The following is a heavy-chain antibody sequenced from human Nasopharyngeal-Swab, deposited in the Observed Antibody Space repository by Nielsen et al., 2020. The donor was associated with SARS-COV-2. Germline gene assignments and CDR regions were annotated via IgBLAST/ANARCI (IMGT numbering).Heavy chain of an antibody. CDR3: AREAAGTGRYPDY. D-gene: IGHD6-13*01. V-gene: IGHV3-33*08. CDR1: GFTFSSYW. Sequence: GESLKISCAASGFTFSSYWMSWVRQAPGKGLEWVAVIWYDGSNKYYADSVKGRFTISRDNSKNTLYLQMNSLRAEDTAVYYCAREAAGTGRYPDYWGQGTLVTVSS. CDR2: IWYDGSNK. J-gene: IGHJ4*02.